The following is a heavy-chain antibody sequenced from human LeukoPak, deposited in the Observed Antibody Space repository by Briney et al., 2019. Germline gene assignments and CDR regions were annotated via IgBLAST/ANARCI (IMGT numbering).Heavy chain of an antibody. CDR1: GGSISSYY. Sequence: PSETLSLTCTVSGGSISSYYWNWIRQPPGKGLEWIGEINHSGSTNYNPSLKSRVTISVDTSKNQFSLKLSSVTAADTAVYYCARGARKYYFDYWGQGTLVTVSS. CDR2: INHSGST. V-gene: IGHV4-34*01. J-gene: IGHJ4*02. CDR3: ARGARKYYFDY.